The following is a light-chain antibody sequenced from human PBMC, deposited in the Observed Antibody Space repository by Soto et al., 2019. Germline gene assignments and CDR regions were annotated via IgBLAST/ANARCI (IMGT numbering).Light chain of an antibody. CDR2: SNN. Sequence: QSVLTQPPSASGTPGQRVTISCSGSSSNIGSNTVTWYQQLPGTAPKLLIYSNNQRPSGVPDRFSGSKSGTSASLAISGLQSEDEADYYCAAWDDSLNGPGYAFGTGTKLTVL. J-gene: IGLJ1*01. V-gene: IGLV1-44*01. CDR1: SSNIGSNT. CDR3: AAWDDSLNGPGYA.